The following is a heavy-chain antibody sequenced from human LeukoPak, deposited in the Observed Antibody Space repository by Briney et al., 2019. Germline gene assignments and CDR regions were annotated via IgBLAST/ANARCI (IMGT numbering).Heavy chain of an antibody. CDR2: IRYDGSNK. D-gene: IGHD3-3*01. CDR3: AKDQDFIAAYYDFWSGYGDY. CDR1: GFTFSSYG. V-gene: IGHV3-30*02. Sequence: PGGSLRLSCAASGFTFSSYGMHWVRQAPGKGLEWVAFIRYDGSNKYYADSVKGRFTISRDNSKNTLYLQMNSLRAEDTAVYYCAKDQDFIAAYYDFWSGYGDYWGQGTLVTVSS. J-gene: IGHJ4*02.